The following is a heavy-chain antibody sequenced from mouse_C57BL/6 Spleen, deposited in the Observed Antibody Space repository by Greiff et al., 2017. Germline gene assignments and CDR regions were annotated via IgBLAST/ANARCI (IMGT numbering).Heavy chain of an antibody. V-gene: IGHV1-47*01. CDR1: GYTFTTYP. CDR2: FHPYNDDT. CDR3: ATYDYDGAWFAY. D-gene: IGHD2-4*01. Sequence: QVQLQQSGAELVKPGASVKMSCKASGYTFTTYPIEWMKQNHGKSLEWIGNFHPYNDDTKYNEKFKGKATLTVEKSSSTGYLELSRLTSDDSAVYYCATYDYDGAWFAYWGQGTLVTVSA. J-gene: IGHJ3*01.